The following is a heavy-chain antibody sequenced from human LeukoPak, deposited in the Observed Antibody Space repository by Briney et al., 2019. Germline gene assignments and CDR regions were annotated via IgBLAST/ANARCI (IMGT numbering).Heavy chain of an antibody. D-gene: IGHD3-16*01. CDR2: ISSSSSYI. J-gene: IGHJ5*02. Sequence: GGTLRLSCAASGFTFSSYGMSWVRQAPGKGLEWVSSISSSSSYIYYADSVKGRFTISRDNAKNSLYLQMNSLRAKDTAVYYCARVGGSTNWFDPWGQGTLVTVSS. V-gene: IGHV3-21*01. CDR3: ARVGGSTNWFDP. CDR1: GFTFSSYG.